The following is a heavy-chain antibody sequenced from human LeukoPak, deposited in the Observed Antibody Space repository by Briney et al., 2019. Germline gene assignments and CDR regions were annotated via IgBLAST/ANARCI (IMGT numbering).Heavy chain of an antibody. V-gene: IGHV4-34*01. J-gene: IGHJ5*02. Sequence: SGTLSLTCAVYGGSFSGFYWSWIRQPPGMRLEWIGEINHSGSTNSNPSLKSRVTISVDRSKNHCYLKLTSVTAADTAVYYCARRSAGTGNWFDPWGPGTLVTVSS. CDR1: GGSFSGFY. CDR3: ARRSAGTGNWFDP. D-gene: IGHD6-13*01. CDR2: INHSGST.